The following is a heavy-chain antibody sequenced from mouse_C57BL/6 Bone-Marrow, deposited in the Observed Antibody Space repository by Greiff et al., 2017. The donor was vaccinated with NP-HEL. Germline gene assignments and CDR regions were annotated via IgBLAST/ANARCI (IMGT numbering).Heavy chain of an antibody. V-gene: IGHV5-17*01. CDR2: ISSGSSTI. Sequence: EVKLMESGGGLVKPGGSLKLSCAASGFTFSDYGMHWVRQAPEKGLEWVAYISSGSSTIYYADTVKGRFTISRDNAKNTLFLQMTSLRSEDTAMYYCANDFSFDYWGQGTTLTVSS. J-gene: IGHJ2*01. CDR1: GFTFSDYG. D-gene: IGHD2-4*01. CDR3: ANDFSFDY.